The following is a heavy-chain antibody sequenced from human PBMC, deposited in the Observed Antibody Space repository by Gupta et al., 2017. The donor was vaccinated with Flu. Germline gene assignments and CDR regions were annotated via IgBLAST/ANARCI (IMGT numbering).Heavy chain of an antibody. Sequence: TNSWIGWVRQMPGKGMEWMGVIYPHDSDTRYSPSFQGHVTISDDKSIRTAYLQWGSLKASDTAMYFCARGASPHYHHYYMDVWGEGTRVTVS. CDR1: TNSW. D-gene: IGHD6-6*01. V-gene: IGHV5-51*01. CDR3: ARGASPHYHHYYMDV. J-gene: IGHJ6*03. CDR2: IYPHDSDT.